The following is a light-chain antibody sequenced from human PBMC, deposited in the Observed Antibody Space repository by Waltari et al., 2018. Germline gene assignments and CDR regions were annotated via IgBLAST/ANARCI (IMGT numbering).Light chain of an antibody. CDR3: QKYNRAPRT. CDR1: QDINGS. CDR2: AAS. Sequence: DIQLTQSPSSLSASAGDRVTIACRARQDINGSLAWYHHKPGKAPKLLIYAASTLHSGVPSRFSGSGIGTDFTLTISGLQADDVATYFCQKYNRAPRTFGQGTYVEMK. J-gene: IGKJ1*01. V-gene: IGKV1-27*01.